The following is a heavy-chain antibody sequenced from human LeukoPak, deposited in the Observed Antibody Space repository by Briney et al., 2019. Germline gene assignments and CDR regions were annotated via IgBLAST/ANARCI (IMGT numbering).Heavy chain of an antibody. Sequence: GASVKVSCKASGYTFTSYGISWVRQAPGQGLEWMGWISAYNGNTNYAQKLQGRVTMTTDTSTSTAYMELRSLRSDDTAVYYCARAPFSSGWYLPWGYMDVWGKGATVTISS. D-gene: IGHD6-19*01. CDR1: GYTFTSYG. J-gene: IGHJ6*03. CDR2: ISAYNGNT. CDR3: ARAPFSSGWYLPWGYMDV. V-gene: IGHV1-18*01.